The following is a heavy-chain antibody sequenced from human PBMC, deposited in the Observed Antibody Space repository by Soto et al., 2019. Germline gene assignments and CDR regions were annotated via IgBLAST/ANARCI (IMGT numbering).Heavy chain of an antibody. D-gene: IGHD2-8*01. V-gene: IGHV1-2*02. CDR3: AADATAWQQMVPSDY. Sequence: GASVKVSCKASGYTFTDSHIHWVRQAPGQGLEWMGWINPDTGDRNYAQRFQDRVTLTRDMSTATTYMELSRLTSEDTAIYYCAADATAWQQMVPSDYWGQGTLVTVSS. CDR1: GYTFTDSH. CDR2: INPDTGDR. J-gene: IGHJ4*02.